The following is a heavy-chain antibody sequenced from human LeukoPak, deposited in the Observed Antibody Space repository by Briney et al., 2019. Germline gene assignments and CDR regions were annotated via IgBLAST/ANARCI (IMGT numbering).Heavy chain of an antibody. CDR3: ATGWGLRMMGYFDY. J-gene: IGHJ4*02. Sequence: SETLSLTCAVSGGSISSGGYSWSWIRQPPGKGLEWIGYIYHSGSTYYNPSLKSRVTISVDRSKNQFSLKLSSVTAADTAVYYCATGWGLRMMGYFDYWGQGTLVTVSS. CDR2: IYHSGST. CDR1: GGSISSGGYS. D-gene: IGHD4-17*01. V-gene: IGHV4-30-2*01.